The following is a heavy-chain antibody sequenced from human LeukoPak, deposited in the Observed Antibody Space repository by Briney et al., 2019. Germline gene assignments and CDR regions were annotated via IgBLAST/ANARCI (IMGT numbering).Heavy chain of an antibody. CDR1: GFTFSSYW. Sequence: GGSLRLSCAASGFTFSSYWMSWVRQAPGKGLEWVANIKQDGSEKYYVDSVKGRFTISRDNAKNSLYLQMNSLRAEDTAVYYCARGGGRYYYYYMDVWGKGTTVTVSS. V-gene: IGHV3-7*01. CDR3: ARGGGRYYYYYMDV. J-gene: IGHJ6*03. CDR2: IKQDGSEK. D-gene: IGHD3-16*01.